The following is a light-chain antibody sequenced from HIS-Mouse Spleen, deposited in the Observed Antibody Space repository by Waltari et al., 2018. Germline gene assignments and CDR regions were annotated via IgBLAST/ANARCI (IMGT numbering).Light chain of an antibody. CDR3: AAWDDSLSGYV. J-gene: IGLJ1*01. Sequence: QSVLTQPPSASGTPGQRVTLPCSGSSSHLGSNYVYLYQQHPGTAPKLPIYRNNRRPSGVPDRFSGSKSGTSASLAISGLRSEDEADYYCAAWDDSLSGYVFGTGTKVTVL. CDR1: SSHLGSNY. CDR2: RNN. V-gene: IGLV1-47*01.